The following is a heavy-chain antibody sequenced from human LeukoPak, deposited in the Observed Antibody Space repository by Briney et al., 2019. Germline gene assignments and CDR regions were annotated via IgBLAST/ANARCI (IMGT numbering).Heavy chain of an antibody. CDR1: GYSISSGYY. CDR3: ARVYRYYYYYYYMDV. CDR2: IYHSGST. Sequence: SETLSLTCTVSGYSISSGYYWGWIRQPPGKGLEWIGSIYHSGSTYYNPSLKSRVTISVDTSKNQFSLKLSSVTAADTAEYYCARVYRYYYYYYYMDVWGKGTTVTVSS. V-gene: IGHV4-38-2*02. J-gene: IGHJ6*03. D-gene: IGHD1-14*01.